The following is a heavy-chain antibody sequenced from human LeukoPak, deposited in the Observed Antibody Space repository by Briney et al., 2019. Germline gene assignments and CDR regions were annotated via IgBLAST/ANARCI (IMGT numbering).Heavy chain of an antibody. Sequence: ASVKVSCKASGYTFTSYGISWVRQAPGQGLEGMGWISAHNGNTNYAQKLQGRVTMTTDTSTSTAYMELRNLRSDDTAVYYCARKRASGYYYYGMDVWGQGTTVTVSS. J-gene: IGHJ6*02. CDR1: GYTFTSYG. CDR3: ARKRASGYYYYGMDV. CDR2: ISAHNGNT. V-gene: IGHV1-18*01.